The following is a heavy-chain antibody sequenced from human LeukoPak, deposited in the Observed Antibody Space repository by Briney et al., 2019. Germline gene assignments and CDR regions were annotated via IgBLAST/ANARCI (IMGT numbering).Heavy chain of an antibody. CDR2: INHSGST. CDR3: ARDPTVSGYDH. Sequence: SETLSLTCAVYGGSFSGYYWSWIRQPPGKGLEWIGEINHSGSTNYNPSLKSRVTISVDTSKNQFSLKLSPVTAADTAVYYCARDPTVSGYDHWGQGTLVTVSS. CDR1: GGSFSGYY. V-gene: IGHV4-34*01. J-gene: IGHJ5*02. D-gene: IGHD5-12*01.